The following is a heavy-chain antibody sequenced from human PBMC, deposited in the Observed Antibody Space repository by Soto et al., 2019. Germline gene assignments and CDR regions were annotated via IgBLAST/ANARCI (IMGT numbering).Heavy chain of an antibody. D-gene: IGHD2-21*01. CDR3: GRVVEGATRHTDPDS. CDR1: GVSIHNSHSF. Sequence: LSLTCTVSGVSIHNSHSFWAWIRHPPGKGLQFIASVYHNGGAHYNSSLKSRVTISVDTANNQVSLRMRSLTAADTAFYYCGRVVEGATRHTDPDSWGQGILVTVSS. CDR2: VYHNGGA. V-gene: IGHV4-39*01. J-gene: IGHJ5*01.